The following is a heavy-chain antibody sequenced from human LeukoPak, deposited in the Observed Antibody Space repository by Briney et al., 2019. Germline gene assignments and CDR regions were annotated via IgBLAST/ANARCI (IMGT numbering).Heavy chain of an antibody. CDR2: IWYDGSNK. CDR3: ARDLLLRYFDWPDAFDI. J-gene: IGHJ3*02. Sequence: PGGSLRLSCAASGFTSSGYGMHWVRQAPGKGLEWVAVIWYDGSNKYYADSVKGRFTISRDNSKNTLYLQMNSLRAEDTAVYYCARDLLLRYFDWPDAFDIWGQGTMVTVSS. D-gene: IGHD3-9*01. CDR1: GFTSSGYG. V-gene: IGHV3-33*01.